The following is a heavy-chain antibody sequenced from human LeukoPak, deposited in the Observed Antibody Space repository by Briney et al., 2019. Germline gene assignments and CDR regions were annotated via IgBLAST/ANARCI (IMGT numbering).Heavy chain of an antibody. Sequence: GGSLRLSCAASGFTFSSYSMNWVRQAPGKGLEWVSYISSSSSTIYYADSVKGRFTISRDNAKNSLYLQMNSLRAEDTAVYYCAREDQRYDFWSGYYDFDYWSQGTLVTVSS. CDR2: ISSSSSTI. CDR3: AREDQRYDFWSGYYDFDY. J-gene: IGHJ4*02. CDR1: GFTFSSYS. V-gene: IGHV3-48*01. D-gene: IGHD3-3*01.